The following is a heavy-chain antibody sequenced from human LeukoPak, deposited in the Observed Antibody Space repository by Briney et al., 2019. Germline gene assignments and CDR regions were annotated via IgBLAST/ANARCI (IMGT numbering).Heavy chain of an antibody. J-gene: IGHJ4*02. V-gene: IGHV3-30-3*01. CDR3: ARGVGEVGATLGYFDY. CDR2: ISYDGSNK. D-gene: IGHD1-26*01. Sequence: GGSLRLSCAASGFTFSSYAMHWVRQAPGKGLEWVAVISYDGSNKYYADSVKGRFTISRDNSKNTLYLQMNSLRAEDTAVYYCARGVGEVGATLGYFDYWGQGTLGTVSS. CDR1: GFTFSSYA.